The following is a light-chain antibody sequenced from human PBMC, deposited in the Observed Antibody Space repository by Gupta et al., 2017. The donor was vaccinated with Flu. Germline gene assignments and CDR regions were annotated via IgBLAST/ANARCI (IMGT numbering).Light chain of an antibody. Sequence: QSVLTQPPSESWPTGPRVTISCSGSNSNIGSNTVNWYQQFPGTAPRLLLYNDGQRPSGVPDRFSGSKSGTSASLAISGLQSDDEADFFCASWDDSLHGPVFGGGTRLTVL. CDR2: NDG. J-gene: IGLJ2*01. CDR3: ASWDDSLHGPV. CDR1: NSNIGSNT. V-gene: IGLV1-44*01.